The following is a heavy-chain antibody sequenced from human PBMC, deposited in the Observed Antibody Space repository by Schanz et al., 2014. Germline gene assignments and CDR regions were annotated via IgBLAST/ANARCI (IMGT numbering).Heavy chain of an antibody. Sequence: QVQLVQSGAEVKKPGASVKVSCEASGYTFTSYYIHWFRQAPGQGLEWMGLINPSVGNTNYAQKFRGRVTMTRDTSTSTVYMELSSLRSDDTAMYYCVTEKRMESGTWAKAFDIWGQGTCVTVSS. V-gene: IGHV1-46*01. CDR1: GYTFTSYY. D-gene: IGHD3-3*01. J-gene: IGHJ3*02. CDR3: VTEKRMESGTWAKAFDI. CDR2: INPSVGNT.